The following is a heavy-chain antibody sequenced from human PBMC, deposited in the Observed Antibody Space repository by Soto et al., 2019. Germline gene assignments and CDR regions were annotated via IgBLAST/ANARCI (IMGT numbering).Heavy chain of an antibody. J-gene: IGHJ5*02. CDR1: GGTFSSYA. Sequence: QVQLVQSGAEVKKPGSSVKVSCKASGGTFSSYAINWVRQAPGQGLAWMGVIIPIFGTANYAQKFQGRVTVTADESTSKAYMELSGLRSEDTAVYYCARDVRSWRGIRGGGFDPWGQGTLVTVSS. D-gene: IGHD3-16*01. CDR2: IIPIFGTA. V-gene: IGHV1-69*12. CDR3: ARDVRSWRGIRGGGFDP.